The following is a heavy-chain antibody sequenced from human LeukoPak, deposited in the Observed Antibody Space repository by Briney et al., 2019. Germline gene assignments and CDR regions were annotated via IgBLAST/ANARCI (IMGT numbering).Heavy chain of an antibody. CDR2: IYSSGST. D-gene: IGHD2-2*02. Sequence: SETLSLTCTVSGGSISSYYWSWIRQPAGKGLEWIGRIYSSGSTNYNPSLKSGVTMAVDTSKHQFSLKLSSVTAADTAVYYCERVKSCSSTSCYTGYYYYYYMDVWGKGTTVTVSS. CDR1: GGSISSYY. J-gene: IGHJ6*03. CDR3: ERVKSCSSTSCYTGYYYYYYMDV. V-gene: IGHV4-4*07.